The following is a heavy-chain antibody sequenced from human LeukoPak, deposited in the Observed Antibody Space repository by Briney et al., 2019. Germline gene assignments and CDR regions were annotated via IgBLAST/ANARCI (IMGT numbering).Heavy chain of an antibody. D-gene: IGHD6-13*01. CDR1: GYTFTDYF. CDR3: VRDSIHNSSPAAPSTNGFDP. J-gene: IGHJ5*02. V-gene: IGHV1-2*02. CDR2: LNPNSGGT. Sequence: ASVKVSCKASGYTFTDYFIHWVRQAPGQAPEWMGWLNPNSGGTNYAQTFEGRVTMTRDTSITTAYMDLSSLRSDDTAMYYCVRDSIHNSSPAAPSTNGFDPWGQGTLVTVSS.